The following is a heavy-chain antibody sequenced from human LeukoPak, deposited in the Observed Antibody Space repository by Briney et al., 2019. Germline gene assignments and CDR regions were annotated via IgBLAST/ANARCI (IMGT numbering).Heavy chain of an antibody. CDR2: ISSSGSTI. CDR3: ARVEGRGSYHLDY. D-gene: IGHD1-26*01. CDR1: GFTFSSYE. V-gene: IGHV3-48*03. Sequence: GGFLRLSCAASGFTFSSYEMNWVRQAPGKGLEWVSYISSSGSTIYYADSVKGRFTISRDNAKNSLYLQMNSLRAEDTAVYYCARVEGRGSYHLDYWGQGTLVTVSS. J-gene: IGHJ4*02.